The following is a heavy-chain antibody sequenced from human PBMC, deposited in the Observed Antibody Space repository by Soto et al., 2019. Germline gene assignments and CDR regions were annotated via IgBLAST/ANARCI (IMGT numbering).Heavy chain of an antibody. D-gene: IGHD5-18*01. CDR1: GFTFDDYA. CDR3: AKDIIRIQLFGSYGMDV. J-gene: IGHJ6*02. V-gene: IGHV3-9*01. CDR2: ISWNSGSI. Sequence: EVQLVESGGGLVQPGRSLRLSCAASGFTFDDYAMHWVRQAPGKGLEWVSGISWNSGSIGYADSVKGRFTISRDNAKNSLYLQMNSLRAEDTALYYCAKDIIRIQLFGSYGMDVWGQGTTVTVSS.